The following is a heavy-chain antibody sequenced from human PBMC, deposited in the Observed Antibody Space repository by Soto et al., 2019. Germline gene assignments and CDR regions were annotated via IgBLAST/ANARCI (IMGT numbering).Heavy chain of an antibody. D-gene: IGHD3-10*01. CDR1: GFSFSNAGLG. V-gene: IGHV2-26*01. CDR2: IFSNDEK. CDR3: ARIISGMPVGSGPTFDP. Sequence: QATLKESGLLRVNPTKPLTLPCTAPGFSFSNAGLGLSWFGQPPGRPLEGLAHIFSNDEKSNSTSLKSRLTISKDTSKSQVVLTMTNMDPVDTATYYCARIISGMPVGSGPTFDPWGQGTLVTVSS. J-gene: IGHJ5*02.